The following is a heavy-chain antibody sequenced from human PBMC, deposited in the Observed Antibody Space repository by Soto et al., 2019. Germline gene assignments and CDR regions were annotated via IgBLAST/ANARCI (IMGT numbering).Heavy chain of an antibody. CDR2: IIPIFGTA. Sequence: QVQLVQSGAEVKKPGSSVKVSCKASGGTFSSYAISWVRQAPGQGLEWMGGIIPIFGTANYAQKFQGRVTITADKSTSTAYMELSSLRSEDTAVDYCARVSGVVRSIDYYGMDVWGQGTTVTVSS. J-gene: IGHJ6*02. CDR1: GGTFSSYA. CDR3: ARVSGVVRSIDYYGMDV. V-gene: IGHV1-69*06. D-gene: IGHD3-3*01.